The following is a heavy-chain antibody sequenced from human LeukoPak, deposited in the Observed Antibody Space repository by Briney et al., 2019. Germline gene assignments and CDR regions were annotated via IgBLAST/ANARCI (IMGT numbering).Heavy chain of an antibody. CDR2: IYYSGSI. Sequence: SETLSLTCTVSGGSISSSSYYWGWIRQPPGKGLEWIGSIYYSGSIYYNPSLKSRVTISVDTSKNQFSLKLSSVTAADTAVYYCATLAITMIGGILKGFDYWGQGTLVTVSS. D-gene: IGHD3-10*01. CDR3: ATLAITMIGGILKGFDY. CDR1: GGSISSSSYY. V-gene: IGHV4-39*07. J-gene: IGHJ4*02.